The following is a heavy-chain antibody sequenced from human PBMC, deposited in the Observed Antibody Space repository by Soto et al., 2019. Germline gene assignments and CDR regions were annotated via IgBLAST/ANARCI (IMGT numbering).Heavy chain of an antibody. CDR2: IWYDGSNK. D-gene: IGHD4-17*01. Sequence: QVQLVESGGGXXXXGXXXXXSCAASXXXXXXXGMHXXXQGPGKGLEWVAVIWYDGSNKVYADSVKGRFTISKDNSKNTLYLQMNSLRAEDTAVYYCARDLSGDYGALDTWGQGTMVTVSS. J-gene: IGHJ3*02. CDR1: XXXXXXXG. V-gene: IGHV3-33*01. CDR3: ARDLSGDYGALDT.